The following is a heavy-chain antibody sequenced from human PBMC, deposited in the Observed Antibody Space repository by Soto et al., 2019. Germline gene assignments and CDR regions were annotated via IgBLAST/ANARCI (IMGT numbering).Heavy chain of an antibody. Sequence: ASVKVSCKASGGTFSSYAISWVRQLPGQGLEWMGVMFPGDSDTRYSPSFQGQVTMSADPSTNTAYLEWSSLKAADSAMYYCARVPDSSLGTMDVWGQGTTVTVSS. CDR3: ARVPDSSLGTMDV. J-gene: IGHJ6*02. D-gene: IGHD6-19*01. CDR1: GGTFSSYA. CDR2: MFPGDSDT. V-gene: IGHV5-51*01.